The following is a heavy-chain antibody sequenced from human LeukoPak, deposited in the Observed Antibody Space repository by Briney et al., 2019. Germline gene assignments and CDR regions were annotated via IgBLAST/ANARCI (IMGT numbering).Heavy chain of an antibody. J-gene: IGHJ5*02. CDR3: ARDVPGSIGTTARFDP. Sequence: GASVKVSCKSSGYTSRTYGISWMRQAPGQGLEWMGWISSHNGNTNYAQKFHGRLTMTTDTSTSTAYMELRSLRSDDTGVYYCARDVPGSIGTTARFDPWGQGTLGTVSS. D-gene: IGHD1-1*01. V-gene: IGHV1-18*01. CDR2: ISSHNGNT. CDR1: GYTSRTYG.